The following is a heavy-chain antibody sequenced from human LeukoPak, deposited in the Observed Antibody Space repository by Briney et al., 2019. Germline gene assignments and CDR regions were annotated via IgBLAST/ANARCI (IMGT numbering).Heavy chain of an antibody. CDR2: ISYDGSNK. CDR1: GFTFSSYA. V-gene: IGHV3-30-3*01. J-gene: IGHJ5*02. CDR3: ARDLQNDNWFDP. Sequence: PGGSLGLSCAASGFTFSSYAMHWVRQAPGKGLEWVAVISYDGSNKYYADSVKGRFTISRDNSKNTLYLQMNSLRAEDTAVYYCARDLQNDNWFDPWGQGTLVTVSS.